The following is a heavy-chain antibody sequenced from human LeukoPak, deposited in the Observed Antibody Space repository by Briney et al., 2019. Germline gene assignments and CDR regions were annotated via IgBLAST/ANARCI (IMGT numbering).Heavy chain of an antibody. Sequence: GRSLRLSCTASGFTFGDNAMSGVRQAPGRGLEWVGFIRSKTYGETTEYAASVKGSITISRDDSKSIAYLQMNSLKSEDTAVYYCTRGIAKTGMNHWGQGTLVTVSA. CDR3: TRGIAKTGMNH. CDR1: GFTFGDNA. V-gene: IGHV3-49*04. J-gene: IGHJ5*02. D-gene: IGHD6-19*01. CDR2: IRSKTYGETT.